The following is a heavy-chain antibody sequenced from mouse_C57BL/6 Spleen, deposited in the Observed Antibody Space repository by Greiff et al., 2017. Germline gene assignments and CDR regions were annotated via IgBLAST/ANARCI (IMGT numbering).Heavy chain of an antibody. CDR2: IWSGGST. J-gene: IGHJ4*01. Sequence: VMLVESGPGLVQPSQSLSITCTVSGFSLTSYGVHWVRQSPGKGLEWLGVIWSGGSTDYNADFISRLSISKDNAKSQVFFKMNSLQADDTAIYYCARQGEKMDYWGQGTSVTVSP. CDR1: GFSLTSYG. CDR3: ARQGEKMDY. V-gene: IGHV2-2*01.